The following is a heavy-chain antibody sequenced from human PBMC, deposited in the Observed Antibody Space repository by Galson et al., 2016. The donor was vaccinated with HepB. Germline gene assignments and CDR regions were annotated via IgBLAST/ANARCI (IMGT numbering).Heavy chain of an antibody. D-gene: IGHD3-16*01. CDR1: GCSISNYY. V-gene: IGHV4-59*13. J-gene: IGHJ4*02. Sequence: TLSLTCTVSGCSISNYYWSWIRQPPGKGLEWIAYIHSSGSTNYDPSLKSRVTISVDTSKNQFSLQLNSVTAADTAVYYCARDLGRNGGFDYWGQGTLVTVSS. CDR3: ARDLGRNGGFDY. CDR2: IHSSGST.